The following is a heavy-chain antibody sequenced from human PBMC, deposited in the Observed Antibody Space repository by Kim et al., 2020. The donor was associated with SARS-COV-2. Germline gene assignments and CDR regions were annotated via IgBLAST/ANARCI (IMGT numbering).Heavy chain of an antibody. CDR2: IYSGGSST. Sequence: GGSLRLSCAASGFTFSSYAMSWVRQAPGKGLEWVSVIYSGGSSTYYADSVKGRFTISRDNSKNTLYLQMNSLRAEDTAVYYCATSDRGYYDSSGYYYPGASGPAPFDYWGQGTLVTVSS. D-gene: IGHD3-22*01. V-gene: IGHV3-23*03. J-gene: IGHJ4*02. CDR1: GFTFSSYA. CDR3: ATSDRGYYDSSGYYYPGASGPAPFDY.